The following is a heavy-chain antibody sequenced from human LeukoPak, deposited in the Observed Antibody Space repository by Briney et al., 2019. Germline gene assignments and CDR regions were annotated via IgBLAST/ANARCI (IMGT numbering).Heavy chain of an antibody. CDR3: ATRNYYGSGSYYNGPDY. J-gene: IGHJ4*02. Sequence: SETLSLTCTVSGVSISSGDYYWSWIRQPPGKGLEWIGYIYYSGSTYYNPSLKSRVTISVDTSKNQFSLKLSSVTAADTAVYYCATRNYYGSGSYYNGPDYWGQGTLVTVSS. D-gene: IGHD3-10*01. CDR1: GVSISSGDYY. V-gene: IGHV4-30-4*01. CDR2: IYYSGST.